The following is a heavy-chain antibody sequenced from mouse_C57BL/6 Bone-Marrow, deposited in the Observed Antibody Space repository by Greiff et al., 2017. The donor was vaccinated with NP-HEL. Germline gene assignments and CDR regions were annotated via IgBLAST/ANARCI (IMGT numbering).Heavy chain of an antibody. CDR3: NAMDY. CDR2: IWGGGST. J-gene: IGHJ4*01. CDR1: GFSLTSYG. Sequence: VNVVESGPGLVAPSQSLSITCTVSGFSLTSYGVDWVRQPPGKGLEWLGVIWGGGSTNYNSAPMSRRSISTDNSKSQVFLKMNSLHTDDTAMYYCNAMDYWGQGTSVTVSS. V-gene: IGHV2-9*01.